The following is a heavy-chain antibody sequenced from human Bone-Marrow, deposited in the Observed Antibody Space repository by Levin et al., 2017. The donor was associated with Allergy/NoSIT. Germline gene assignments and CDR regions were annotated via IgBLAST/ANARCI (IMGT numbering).Heavy chain of an antibody. CDR1: GFTFSSYW. V-gene: IGHV3-74*01. J-gene: IGHJ4*02. CDR3: AREQSYYYGSGTASFDY. CDR2: INSDGSST. Sequence: GESLKISCAASGFTFSSYWMHWVRQAPGKGLVWVSRINSDGSSTSYADSVKGRFTISRDNAKNTLYLQMNSLRAEDTAVYYCAREQSYYYGSGTASFDYWGQGTLVTVSS. D-gene: IGHD3-10*01.